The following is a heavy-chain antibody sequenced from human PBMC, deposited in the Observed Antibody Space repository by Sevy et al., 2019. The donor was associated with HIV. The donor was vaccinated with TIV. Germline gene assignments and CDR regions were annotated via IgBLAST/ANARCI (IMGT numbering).Heavy chain of an antibody. CDR3: AKGNSGSFDY. CDR1: GFSFSTYW. V-gene: IGHV3-7*01. CDR2: IKQDESEK. J-gene: IGHJ4*02. Sequence: GGSLRLSCAASGFSFSTYWMHWVRQAPGKGLEWAANIKQDESEKYYVASVKGRFTISRDNAKKSVYLEMNSLRPEDTAICYCAKGNSGSFDYWGQGTLVTVSS. D-gene: IGHD3-22*01.